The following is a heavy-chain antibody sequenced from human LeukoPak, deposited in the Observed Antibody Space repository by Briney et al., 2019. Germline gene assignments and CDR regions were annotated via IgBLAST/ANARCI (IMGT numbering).Heavy chain of an antibody. J-gene: IGHJ4*02. CDR2: INHSGST. CDR3: ARGLVGATNY. Sequence: SETLSLTCAVYGGSFGGYYWSWIRQPPGKGLEWIGEINHSGSTNYNPSLKSRVTISVDTSKNQFSLKLSSVTAADTAVYYCARGLVGATNYWGQGTLVTVSS. D-gene: IGHD1-26*01. CDR1: GGSFGGYY. V-gene: IGHV4-34*01.